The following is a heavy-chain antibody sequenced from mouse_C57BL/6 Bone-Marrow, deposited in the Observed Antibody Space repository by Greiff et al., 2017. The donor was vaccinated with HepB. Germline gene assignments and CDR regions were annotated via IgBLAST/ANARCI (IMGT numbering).Heavy chain of an antibody. V-gene: IGHV14-4*01. CDR1: GFNIKDDY. D-gene: IGHD1-1*01. Sequence: EVQLQQSGAELVRPGASVKLSCTASGFNIKDDYMHWVKQRPEQGLEWIGWIDPENGDTEYASKFQGKATLTADTSSNTAYLQLSSLTSEDTAVYYCTTTYYGSSSYAMDYWGQGTSVTVSS. CDR2: IDPENGDT. CDR3: TTTYYGSSSYAMDY. J-gene: IGHJ4*01.